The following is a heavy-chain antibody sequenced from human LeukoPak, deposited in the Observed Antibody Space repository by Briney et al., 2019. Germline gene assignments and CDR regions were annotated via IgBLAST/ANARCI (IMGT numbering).Heavy chain of an antibody. Sequence: SQTLSLTCAISGDSVSSNSAAWNWIRQSPSGGLEWLGRTYYRSKWYNDYAVSVKSRITINPDTSKNQFSLQLNSVTPEDTAVYYCAATTYYELKSDAFDIWGQGTMVTVSS. D-gene: IGHD3-22*01. CDR3: AATTYYELKSDAFDI. CDR1: GDSVSSNSAA. J-gene: IGHJ3*02. CDR2: TYYRSKWYN. V-gene: IGHV6-1*01.